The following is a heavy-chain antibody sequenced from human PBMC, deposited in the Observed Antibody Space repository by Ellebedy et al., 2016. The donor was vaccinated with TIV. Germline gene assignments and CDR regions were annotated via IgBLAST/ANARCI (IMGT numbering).Heavy chain of an antibody. CDR3: ARMGTGTFDY. Sequence: GGSLRLXCAASGFTFTDAWMTWVRQAPGKGLEWVGRIKNRRDGGTTQFAAPVKDRFTISRDDSKNTLYLQMNSLKTEDTGVYYCARMGTGTFDYWGQGTLVTVSS. J-gene: IGHJ4*02. D-gene: IGHD1-7*01. CDR1: GFTFTDAW. CDR2: IKNRRDGGTT. V-gene: IGHV3-15*01.